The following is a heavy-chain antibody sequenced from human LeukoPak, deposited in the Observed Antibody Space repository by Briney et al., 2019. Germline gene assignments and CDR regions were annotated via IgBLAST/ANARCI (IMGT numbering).Heavy chain of an antibody. Sequence: GGSLRLSCAASGFTFSHVWMSWVRQAPGKGLEWVANIKQDGSEKYYVDSVKGRFTISRDNAKNSLYLQMNSLRAEDTAMYYCARDSAGNDYWGQGTLVTVSS. D-gene: IGHD6-13*01. CDR2: IKQDGSEK. J-gene: IGHJ4*02. CDR3: ARDSAGNDY. V-gene: IGHV3-7*01. CDR1: GFTFSHVW.